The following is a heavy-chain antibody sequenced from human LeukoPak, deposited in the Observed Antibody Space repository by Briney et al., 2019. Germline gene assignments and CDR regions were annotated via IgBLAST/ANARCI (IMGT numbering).Heavy chain of an antibody. CDR2: ISSSSSTI. CDR1: GFTFSDYA. Sequence: GGSLRLSCAASGFTFSDYAMHWVRQAPGKGLEWVSYISSSSSTIYYADSVKGRFTISRDNAKNSLYLQMNSLRAEDTAVYYCARGAYYYEDWGQGTLVTASS. J-gene: IGHJ4*02. V-gene: IGHV3-48*01. D-gene: IGHD3-22*01. CDR3: ARGAYYYED.